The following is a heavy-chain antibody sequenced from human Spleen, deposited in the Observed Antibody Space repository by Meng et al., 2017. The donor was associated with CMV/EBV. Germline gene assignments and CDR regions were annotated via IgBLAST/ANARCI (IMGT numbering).Heavy chain of an antibody. CDR3: ARAAWYYYGSGSPNY. Sequence: QGQVVQSGAGVKKPGSSVKVACKASGGTFSSYAISWVRQAPGQGLEWMGGIIPIFGTANYAQKFQGRVTITADKSTSTAYMELSSLRSEDTAVYYCARAAWYYYGSGSPNYWGQGTLVTVSS. D-gene: IGHD3-10*01. CDR1: GGTFSSYA. J-gene: IGHJ4*02. V-gene: IGHV1-69*14. CDR2: IIPIFGTA.